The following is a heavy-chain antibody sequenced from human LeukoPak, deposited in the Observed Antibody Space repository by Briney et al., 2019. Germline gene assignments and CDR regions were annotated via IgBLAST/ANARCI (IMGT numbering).Heavy chain of an antibody. CDR1: GATFTSYW. CDR3: ARERSSQGYFDF. Sequence: GASLQISCKGSGATFTSYWIGWARQLPGKGLEWMGIIYPDASDTSSSPSFQGQVTIPSDKSISTAYLQWSSLKASDTAMYYCARERSSQGYFDFWGQGTLVTVSS. J-gene: IGHJ4*02. D-gene: IGHD6-6*01. V-gene: IGHV5-51*01. CDR2: IYPDASDT.